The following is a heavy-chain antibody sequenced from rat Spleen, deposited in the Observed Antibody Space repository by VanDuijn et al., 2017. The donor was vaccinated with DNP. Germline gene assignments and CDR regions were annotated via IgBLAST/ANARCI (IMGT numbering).Heavy chain of an antibody. Sequence: EVQLVESGGGLVQPGRSLKLSCAASGFTFSNYGLHWIRQAPTKGLEWVASINDGGSNTYYRDSVKGRFTISRDNAKNTQYLQMDSLRSEDTATYYCARQYYGMDAWGQGTSVTVSS. CDR3: ARQYYGMDA. V-gene: IGHV5S13*01. CDR2: INDGGSNT. J-gene: IGHJ4*01. CDR1: GFTFSNYG.